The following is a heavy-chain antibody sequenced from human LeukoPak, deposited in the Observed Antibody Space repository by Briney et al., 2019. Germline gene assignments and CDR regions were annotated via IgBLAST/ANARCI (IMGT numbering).Heavy chain of an antibody. CDR1: GFAFDNYA. CDR3: ARSNRGYIDY. Sequence: GGSLRLSCAASGFAFDNYAMTWVRQAPGKGLEWVSTVSGSGHSTDYAHSVKGQFTISRDNSKNTLYLQMNSLRAEDTAVYYCARSNRGYIDYWGQGTLVTVSS. V-gene: IGHV3-23*01. CDR2: VSGSGHST. J-gene: IGHJ4*02. D-gene: IGHD1-14*01.